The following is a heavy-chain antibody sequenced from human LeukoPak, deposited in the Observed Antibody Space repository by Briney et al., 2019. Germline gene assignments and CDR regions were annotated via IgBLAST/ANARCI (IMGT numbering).Heavy chain of an antibody. D-gene: IGHD6-6*01. Sequence: GGSLRLSCAASGFTFTTYWMHWVRQAPGKGLVWVSHINSDGSITSYADSVKGRFTVSRDNAKNTLYLQVNNLRAEDTAVYYCARGPNSNWSGLDFWGQGTLLTVSS. V-gene: IGHV3-74*01. CDR2: INSDGSIT. CDR1: GFTFTTYW. J-gene: IGHJ4*02. CDR3: ARGPNSNWSGLDF.